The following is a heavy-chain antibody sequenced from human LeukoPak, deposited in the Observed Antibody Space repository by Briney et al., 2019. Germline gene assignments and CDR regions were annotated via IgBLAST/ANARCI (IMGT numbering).Heavy chain of an antibody. V-gene: IGHV3-66*01. J-gene: IGHJ4*02. Sequence: GGSLRLSCAASGFTFSSYGMSWVRQAPGKGLEWVSVIYSGGSTYYADSVKGRFTISRDNSKNTLYLQMNSLRAEDTAVYYCAREVVGATMVGFDYWGQGTLVTVSS. CDR2: IYSGGST. CDR3: AREVVGATMVGFDY. CDR1: GFTFSSYG. D-gene: IGHD1-26*01.